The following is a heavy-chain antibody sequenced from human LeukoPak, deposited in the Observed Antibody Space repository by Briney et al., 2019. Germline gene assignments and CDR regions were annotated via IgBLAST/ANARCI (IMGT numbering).Heavy chain of an antibody. Sequence: ASVKVSCKASGYTFTSYGISWVRQAPGQGLEWMGWISAYNDNTNYAQKLQGRVTMTTDTSTSTAYMELRSLRSDDTAVYYCATISGSYFSTPDDYWGQGTLVTVSP. CDR1: GYTFTSYG. V-gene: IGHV1-18*01. J-gene: IGHJ4*02. CDR3: ATISGSYFSTPDDY. CDR2: ISAYNDNT. D-gene: IGHD1-26*01.